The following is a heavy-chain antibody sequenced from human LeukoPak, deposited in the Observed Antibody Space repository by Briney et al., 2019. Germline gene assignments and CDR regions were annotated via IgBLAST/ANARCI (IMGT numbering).Heavy chain of an antibody. Sequence: GGSLRLSCAASEFTVSSNYMSWVRQAPGKGLEYVSAISSNGGSTYYANSVKGRFTISRDNSKNTLYLQMGSLRAEDMAVYYCARIEAAAKALDVWGKGTTVTVSS. J-gene: IGHJ6*04. CDR2: ISSNGGST. D-gene: IGHD6-13*01. CDR3: ARIEAAAKALDV. CDR1: EFTVSSNY. V-gene: IGHV3-64*01.